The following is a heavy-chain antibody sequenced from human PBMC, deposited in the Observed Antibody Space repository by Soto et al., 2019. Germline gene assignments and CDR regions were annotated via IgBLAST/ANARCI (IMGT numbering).Heavy chain of an antibody. J-gene: IGHJ6*02. Sequence: PGGSLRLSCAASGFTFSSYAMSWVRQAPGKGLEWVSAISGSGGSTYYADSVKGRFTISRDNSKNTLYLQMNSLRAEDTAVYYCAKDHNWSSVMGYYGVDVWGQGTTVTVYS. CDR3: AKDHNWSSVMGYYGVDV. V-gene: IGHV3-23*01. CDR1: GFTFSSYA. D-gene: IGHD1-20*01. CDR2: ISGSGGST.